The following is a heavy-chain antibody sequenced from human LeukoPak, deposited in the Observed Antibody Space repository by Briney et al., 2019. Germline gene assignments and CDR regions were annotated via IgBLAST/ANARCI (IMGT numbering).Heavy chain of an antibody. D-gene: IGHD3-10*01. CDR1: GFTFNKYW. CDR3: SRDGMGVIKAFDI. V-gene: IGHV3-7*05. Sequence: GGSLRLSCAASGFTFNKYWMSWVRQAPGKGLEWVANIKQDGSEKYYVDSVKGRFTISRDNAKNSLYLQMSSLRAEDTAVYYCSRDGMGVIKAFDIWGQGTMVIVSS. CDR2: IKQDGSEK. J-gene: IGHJ3*02.